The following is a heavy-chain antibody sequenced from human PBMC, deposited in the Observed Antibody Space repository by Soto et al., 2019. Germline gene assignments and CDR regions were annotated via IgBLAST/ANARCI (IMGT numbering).Heavy chain of an antibody. V-gene: IGHV4-39*01. D-gene: IGHD6-13*01. CDR3: ARKWGSSSWYDY. J-gene: IGHJ4*02. CDR1: GGSISSSSYY. CDR2: IYYSGGT. Sequence: PSETRSLTCTVSGGSISSSSYYWGWIRQPPGKGLEWIGSIYYSGGTYYNPSLKSRVTISVDTSKNQFSLKLSSVTAADTAVYYCARKWGSSSWYDYWGQGTLVTVSS.